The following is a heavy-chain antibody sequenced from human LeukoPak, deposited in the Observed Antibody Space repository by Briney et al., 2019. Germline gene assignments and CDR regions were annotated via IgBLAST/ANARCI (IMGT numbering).Heavy chain of an antibody. CDR1: GGSFSGYY. Sequence: SETLSLTCAVYGGSFSGYYWSWIRQPPGKGLEWIGEINHSGSTNYNPSPKSRVTISVDTSKNQFSLKLSSVTAADTAVYYCAAIPFTPDCSSTSCYPLVGYYGMDVWGQGTTVTVSS. J-gene: IGHJ6*02. D-gene: IGHD2-2*01. CDR2: INHSGST. CDR3: AAIPFTPDCSSTSCYPLVGYYGMDV. V-gene: IGHV4-34*01.